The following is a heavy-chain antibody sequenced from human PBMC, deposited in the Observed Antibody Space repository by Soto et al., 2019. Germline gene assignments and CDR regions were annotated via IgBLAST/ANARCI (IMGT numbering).Heavy chain of an antibody. CDR1: GFTFSDYY. V-gene: IGHV3-11*01. Sequence: GGSLRLSCAASGFTFSDYYMSWIRQAPGKGLEWVSYISSSGSTIYYADSVKGRFTISRDNAKNSLYLQMNSLRAEDTAVYYCARDLESLEQQLPSFDYWGQGTLVTVSS. CDR2: ISSSGSTI. J-gene: IGHJ4*02. D-gene: IGHD6-13*01. CDR3: ARDLESLEQQLPSFDY.